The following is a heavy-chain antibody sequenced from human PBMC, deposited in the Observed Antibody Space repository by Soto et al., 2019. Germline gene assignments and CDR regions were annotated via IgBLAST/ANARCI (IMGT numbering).Heavy chain of an antibody. CDR2: ISSSGDTI. Sequence: GGSLRLSCAASGFTFSSYEMNWVRQAPGKGLEWVSYISSSGDTIYYADSVKGRFTISRDNAKNSLFLQMNCLRAEDTAVYYCAPAPTGLDVWGQGTTVTAP. D-gene: IGHD1-1*01. CDR1: GFTFSSYE. J-gene: IGHJ6*02. CDR3: APAPTGLDV. V-gene: IGHV3-48*03.